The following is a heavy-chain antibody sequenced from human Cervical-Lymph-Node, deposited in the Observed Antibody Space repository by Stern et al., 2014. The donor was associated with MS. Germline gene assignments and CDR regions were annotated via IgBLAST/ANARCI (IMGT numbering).Heavy chain of an antibody. D-gene: IGHD3-9*01. CDR1: GGSISSGNYY. CDR3: ARGNYDVLTDNGGHGFDI. V-gene: IGHV4-61*02. Sequence: QVQLQESGPGLVKPSPTLSLTCTVSGGSISSGNYYWSWIRQPAGEGLEWIGRIYSSGSTQYNPPLTSRVTISADTSTNQFSLRLSSVTAADTAVYYCARGNYDVLTDNGGHGFDIWGQGTMVTVSS. J-gene: IGHJ3*02. CDR2: IYSSGST.